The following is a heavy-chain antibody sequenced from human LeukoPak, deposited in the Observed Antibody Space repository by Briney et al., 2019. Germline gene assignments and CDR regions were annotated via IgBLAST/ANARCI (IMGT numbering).Heavy chain of an antibody. CDR1: GFSFISYA. D-gene: IGHD2/OR15-2a*01. Sequence: GGSLRLSCAASGFSFISYAMTWVRQAPGKGLEWVSVISGSGDKTYYADSVKGRFTISRDNSKNTLYLQMHSLRAEDTAKYYCAKGSHSTGWFYFDYWGQGTLVTVSS. V-gene: IGHV3-23*01. CDR2: ISGSGDKT. CDR3: AKGSHSTGWFYFDY. J-gene: IGHJ4*02.